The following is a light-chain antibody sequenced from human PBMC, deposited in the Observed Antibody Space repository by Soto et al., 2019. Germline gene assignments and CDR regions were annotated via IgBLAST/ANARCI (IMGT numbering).Light chain of an antibody. J-gene: IGLJ1*01. Sequence: QSALSQPPSVSGAPGQKVTISCTVSSSNIGAGYDLHWYQQLPGTAPKLLLYGNINRPSGVPDRFSGSKSGTSASLAITGLQAEDEADYYCPSYDSSLSAYVFGTGTKVTVL. CDR1: SSNIGAGYD. CDR3: PSYDSSLSAYV. V-gene: IGLV1-40*01. CDR2: GNI.